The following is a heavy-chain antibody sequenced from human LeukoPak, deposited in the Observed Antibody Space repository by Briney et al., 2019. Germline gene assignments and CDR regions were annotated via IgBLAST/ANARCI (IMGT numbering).Heavy chain of an antibody. Sequence: ASVKVSCKASGYTFTGYYMHWVRQAPGQGLEWMGRIIPILGIANYAQKFQGRVTITADKSTSTAYMELSSLRSEDTAVYYCARGVEMATILDYWGQGTLVTVSS. CDR1: GYTFTGYY. CDR3: ARGVEMATILDY. D-gene: IGHD5-24*01. J-gene: IGHJ4*02. CDR2: IIPILGIA. V-gene: IGHV1-69*04.